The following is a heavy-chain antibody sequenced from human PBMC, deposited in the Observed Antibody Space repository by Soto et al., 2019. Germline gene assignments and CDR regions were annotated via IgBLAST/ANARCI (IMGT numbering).Heavy chain of an antibody. D-gene: IGHD5-18*01. CDR3: AKGYNYAYGWFDP. CDR1: GGSISTYY. V-gene: IGHV4-59*01. CDR2: IYNSGTT. J-gene: IGHJ5*02. Sequence: QVQLQESGPGLVKPSETLSLTCTVSGGSISTYYWIWIRQTPAKGLEWIGHIYNSGTTNYNPSLMSRATISVDTSKDQLSLKLTSVTAADTAVYYCAKGYNYAYGWFDPWGQGTLVTVSS.